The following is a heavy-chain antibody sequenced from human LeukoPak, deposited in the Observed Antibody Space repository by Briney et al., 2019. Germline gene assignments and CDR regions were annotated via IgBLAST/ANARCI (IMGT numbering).Heavy chain of an antibody. CDR3: AKDRLLNCRGDCYIFDY. CDR1: GFTLRSYV. J-gene: IGHJ4*02. D-gene: IGHD2-21*02. CDR2: ISGSGDST. V-gene: IGHV3-23*01. Sequence: GGSLRLSCVASGFTLRSYVMNWVRQTPGKGLEWVSSISGSGDSTFYADSVKGRFSISRDNSENTLYLQVNGLRTEDTAVYYCAKDRLLNCRGDCYIFDYWGQGTVVTVSS.